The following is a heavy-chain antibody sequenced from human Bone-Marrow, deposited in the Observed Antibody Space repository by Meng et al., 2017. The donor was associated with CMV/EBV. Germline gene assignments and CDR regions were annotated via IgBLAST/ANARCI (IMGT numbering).Heavy chain of an antibody. Sequence: GESLKISCAASGFTFSSYGMHWVRQAPGKGLEWVAFIRYDGSNKYYADSVKGRFTISRDNSKNTLYLQMNSLRAEDTAVYYWAKERYYYDSSGPGVDYWGQGTLVTVSS. CDR2: IRYDGSNK. V-gene: IGHV3-30*02. CDR1: GFTFSSYG. CDR3: AKERYYYDSSGPGVDY. D-gene: IGHD3-22*01. J-gene: IGHJ4*02.